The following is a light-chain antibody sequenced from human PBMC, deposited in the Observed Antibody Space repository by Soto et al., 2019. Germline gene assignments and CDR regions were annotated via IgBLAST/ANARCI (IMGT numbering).Light chain of an antibody. CDR1: SSNIGVNY. CDR3: ATWDDSLSGVV. CDR2: TNN. Sequence: VLTQPPSASGTPGQRVTISCSGSSSNIGVNYVYWYQQLPGTAPKLLIYTNNQRPSGVPDRFSGSKSGTSASLAISGLRSEDEADYHCATWDDSLSGVVFGGGTKLTVL. V-gene: IGLV1-47*01. J-gene: IGLJ2*01.